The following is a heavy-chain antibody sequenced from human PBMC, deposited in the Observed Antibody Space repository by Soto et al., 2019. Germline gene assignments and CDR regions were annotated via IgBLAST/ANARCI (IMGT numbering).Heavy chain of an antibody. J-gene: IGHJ6*02. V-gene: IGHV3-15*01. CDR2: IKSKTDGGTT. CDR3: TTEDDVVRGVITLYGMDV. D-gene: IGHD3-10*01. CDR1: GFTFSNAW. Sequence: EVQLVESGGGLVKPGGSLRLSCAASGFTFSNAWMSWVRQAPGKGLEWVGRIKSKTDGGTTDYAAPVKGRFTISRDDSKNTLYLQMNSLKTEDTAVYYCTTEDDVVRGVITLYGMDVWGQGTTVTVSS.